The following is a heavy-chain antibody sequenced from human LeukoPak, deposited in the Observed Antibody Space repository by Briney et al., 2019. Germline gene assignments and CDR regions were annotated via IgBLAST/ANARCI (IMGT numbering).Heavy chain of an antibody. J-gene: IGHJ5*02. D-gene: IGHD5-24*01. V-gene: IGHV3-23*01. CDR3: AKAWRTDNWFDP. CDR2: ISGSGGST. CDR1: GFTFSNYG. Sequence: QPGGSLRLSCAASGFTFSNYGMSWVRQAPGKGLEWVSAISGSGGSTYYADSVKGRFTMSRDNSKNTLYLQMKSLRAEDTAVYYCAKAWRTDNWFDPWGQGTLVTVSS.